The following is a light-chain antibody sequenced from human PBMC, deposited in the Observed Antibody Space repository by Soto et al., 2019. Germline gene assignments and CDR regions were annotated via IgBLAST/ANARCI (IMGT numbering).Light chain of an antibody. V-gene: IGKV3-20*01. Sequence: EIVLTQSPATLSLSPGERASLSCRASQSVSNSYLAWYQQKPGQAPRLLIFGASNRATGIPDRFSGSGSGTDLTLTISSLEPEDFAVYYCQQYGTSPRTFGQGTKLEIK. CDR3: QQYGTSPRT. CDR1: QSVSNSY. CDR2: GAS. J-gene: IGKJ2*01.